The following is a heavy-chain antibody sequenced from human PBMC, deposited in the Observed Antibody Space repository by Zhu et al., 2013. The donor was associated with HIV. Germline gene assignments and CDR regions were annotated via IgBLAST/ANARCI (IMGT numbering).Heavy chain of an antibody. CDR2: ISAYNGNT. D-gene: IGHD2-2*01. V-gene: IGHV1-18*04. CDR1: GYTFTSYG. Sequence: QVQLVQSGAEVKKPGASVKVSCKASGYTFTSYGISWVRQAPGQGLEWMGWISAYNGNTNYAQKLQGRVTMTTDTSTSTAYMELRSLRSDDTAVYYCAREWESMNQLLPAHYYYYGMDVWGQGTTVTVSS. J-gene: IGHJ6*02. CDR3: AREWESMNQLLPAHYYYYGMDV.